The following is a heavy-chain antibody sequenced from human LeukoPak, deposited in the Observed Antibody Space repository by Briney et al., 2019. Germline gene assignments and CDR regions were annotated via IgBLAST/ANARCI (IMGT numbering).Heavy chain of an antibody. J-gene: IGHJ5*02. V-gene: IGHV4-34*01. CDR1: GGSFSGYY. Sequence: SETLSLTWAVDGGSFSGYYWSWIRQPPGKGLGWVGEINPSGSTNYNPCLKSRVTISVDTSKNQFSLKLSSVTAADTAVYYCARRGPYVVVVAATRRVGWFDPWGQGTLVTVSS. CDR2: INPSGST. CDR3: ARRGPYVVVVAATRRVGWFDP. D-gene: IGHD2-15*01.